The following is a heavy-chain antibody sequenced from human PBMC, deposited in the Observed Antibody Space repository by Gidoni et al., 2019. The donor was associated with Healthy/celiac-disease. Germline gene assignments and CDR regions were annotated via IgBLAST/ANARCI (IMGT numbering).Heavy chain of an antibody. J-gene: IGHJ4*02. V-gene: IGHV4-39*01. D-gene: IGHD2-15*01. CDR3: ASGYCSGGSCPPFDY. Sequence: QLQLQESGPGLVQPSETLSLTCTVSGGSISSSSYYWGWIRQPPGTGLEWIGRIYYSGSTYYNPSLKSRVTISVDTSKNQFSLKLSSVTAADTAVYYCASGYCSGGSCPPFDYWGQGTLVTVSS. CDR2: IYYSGST. CDR1: GGSISSSSYY.